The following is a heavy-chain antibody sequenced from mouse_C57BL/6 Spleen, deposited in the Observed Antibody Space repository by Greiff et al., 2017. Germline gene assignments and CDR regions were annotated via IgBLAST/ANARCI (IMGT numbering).Heavy chain of an antibody. CDR1: GFTFSSYA. Sequence: EVQVVESGEGLVKPGGSLKLSCAASGFTFSSYAMSWVRQTPEKRLEWVAYISSGGDYIYYADTVKGRFTISRDNARNTLYLQMSSLKSEDTAMYYCKRDLRRGWYVDVWGTGTTVTVSS. D-gene: IGHD2-12*01. V-gene: IGHV5-9-1*02. CDR3: KRDLRRGWYVDV. CDR2: ISSGGDYI. J-gene: IGHJ1*03.